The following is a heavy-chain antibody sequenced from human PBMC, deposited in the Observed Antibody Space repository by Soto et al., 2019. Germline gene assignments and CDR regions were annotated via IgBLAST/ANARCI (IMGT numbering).Heavy chain of an antibody. J-gene: IGHJ6*02. D-gene: IGHD2-2*01. CDR2: ISAYNANT. V-gene: IGHV1-18*01. Sequence: QVQLVQSGAEVKKPGASVKVSCKASGYSFTNYGISWVRQAPGQGLEWMGWISAYNANTNYAQKLQGRVTMTTDTSTSMAYMELRSLRSDDTAVYYCARVGECSSTSCRYYYYYGMDVWGQGTTVTVSS. CDR3: ARVGECSSTSCRYYYYYGMDV. CDR1: GYSFTNYG.